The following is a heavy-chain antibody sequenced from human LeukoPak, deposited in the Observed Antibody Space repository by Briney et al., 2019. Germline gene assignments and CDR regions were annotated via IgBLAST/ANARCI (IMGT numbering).Heavy chain of an antibody. V-gene: IGHV3-30*18. CDR2: ISYDGTNK. D-gene: IGHD3-3*01. CDR1: GFTFSSYG. Sequence: PGRPLRLSCAVSGFTFSSYGMHWVRQAPGKGLEWMAVISYDGTNKYYADSVKRRFTISRDNSKNTLYLQMNTLRAEDTAVYYCAKDLNYDFWSGLGNWGQGTLVTVSS. J-gene: IGHJ4*02. CDR3: AKDLNYDFWSGLGN.